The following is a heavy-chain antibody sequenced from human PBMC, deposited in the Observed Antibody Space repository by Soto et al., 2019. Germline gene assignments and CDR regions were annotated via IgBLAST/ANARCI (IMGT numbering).Heavy chain of an antibody. CDR3: ARAYSGYDQAFDY. Sequence: ASVKVSCKASGYTFTGYYMHWVRQAPGQGLEWMGWINPNSGDTNYAQKFQGWVTMTRDTSISTAYMELSRLRSDDTAVYYCARAYSGYDQAFDYWGQGTLVTVSS. D-gene: IGHD5-12*01. J-gene: IGHJ4*02. CDR2: INPNSGDT. CDR1: GYTFTGYY. V-gene: IGHV1-2*04.